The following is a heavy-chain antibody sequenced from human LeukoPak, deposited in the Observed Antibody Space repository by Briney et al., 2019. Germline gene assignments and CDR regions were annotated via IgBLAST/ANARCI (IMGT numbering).Heavy chain of an antibody. D-gene: IGHD6-13*01. CDR3: ARVLGYTRPYDAFDI. J-gene: IGHJ3*02. CDR2: IYYSGST. CDR1: GGSISSYY. Sequence: SETLSLTCTVSGGSISSYYWSWIRQPPGKGLEWIGYIYYSGSTNYNPSLKSRVTISVDTSKNQFSLKLSSVTAADTAVYYCARVLGYTRPYDAFDIWGQGTMVTVSP. V-gene: IGHV4-59*01.